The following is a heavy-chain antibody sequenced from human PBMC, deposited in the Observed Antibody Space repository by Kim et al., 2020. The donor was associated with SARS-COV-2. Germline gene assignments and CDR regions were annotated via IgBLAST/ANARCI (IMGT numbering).Heavy chain of an antibody. J-gene: IGHJ5*02. CDR1: GSSMSSLY. CDR2: IHDSGNT. Sequence: SETLSLTCTVSGSSMSSLYWSWIRQTPGKGLEWIGYIHDSGNTNYSPSFKSRVTISLDTSKNQFSLRLRSVTAADTAVYYCAREKLWPTNWFDPWGQGPLVSVSS. V-gene: IGHV4-59*11. D-gene: IGHD3-16*01. CDR3: AREKLWPTNWFDP.